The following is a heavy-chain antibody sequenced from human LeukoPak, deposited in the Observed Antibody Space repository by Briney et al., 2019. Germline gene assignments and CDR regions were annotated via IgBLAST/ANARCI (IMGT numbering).Heavy chain of an antibody. CDR1: GGTFSSYA. Sequence: GASVKVSCKASGGTFSSYAISWVRQAPGQGLEWMGGIIPIFGTANYAQKFQGRVTITAGESTSTAYMELSSLRSEDTAVYYCAKNQLGIGAFDIWGQGTMVTVSS. CDR2: IIPIFGTA. CDR3: AKNQLGIGAFDI. V-gene: IGHV1-69*01. J-gene: IGHJ3*02. D-gene: IGHD7-27*01.